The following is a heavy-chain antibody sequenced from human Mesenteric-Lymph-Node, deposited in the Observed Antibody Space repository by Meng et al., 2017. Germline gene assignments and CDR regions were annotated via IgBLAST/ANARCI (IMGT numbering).Heavy chain of an antibody. CDR2: IYYSGST. D-gene: IGHD3-16*01. J-gene: IGHJ3*02. Sequence: SETLSPTCPVSGGSISSYYWSWIRQPPGKGLEWIGYIYYSGSTNYNPSLRSRVTISVDTSKNQFSLKLSSVAAADTAVYYGTREMGVGGACDIWGQGTVVTVSS. V-gene: IGHV4-59*01. CDR3: TREMGVGGACDI. CDR1: GGSISSYY.